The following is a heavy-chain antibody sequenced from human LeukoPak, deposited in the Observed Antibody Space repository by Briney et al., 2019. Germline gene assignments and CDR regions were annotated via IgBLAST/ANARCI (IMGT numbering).Heavy chain of an antibody. CDR1: GFTFSSYA. Sequence: GGSLRLSCAASGFTFSSYAMNWVRQAAGKGLEWVSAISGSGSTTYYADSVKGRFTISRDNSKNTLFLQMNSLTAEDTAIYSCARPRPEYCSGGSCFDAFDIWGQGTMVTVSS. CDR3: ARPRPEYCSGGSCFDAFDI. CDR2: ISGSGSTT. V-gene: IGHV3-23*01. D-gene: IGHD2-15*01. J-gene: IGHJ3*02.